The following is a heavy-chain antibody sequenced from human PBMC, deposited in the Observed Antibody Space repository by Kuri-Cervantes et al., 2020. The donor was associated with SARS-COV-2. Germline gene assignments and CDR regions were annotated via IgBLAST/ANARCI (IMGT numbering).Heavy chain of an antibody. J-gene: IGHJ5*02. D-gene: IGHD3-22*01. CDR3: ATGPPTYYYDSSGPGGWFDP. V-gene: IGHV1-24*01. CDR2: FDPEDGET. Sequence: ASVKVSCKVSGYTLTELSMHWVRQAPGKGLEWMGGFDPEDGETIYAQKFQGRVTTTEDTSTDTAYMELSSLRSEDTAVYYCATGPPTYYYDSSGPGGWFDPWGQGTLVTVSS. CDR1: GYTLTELS.